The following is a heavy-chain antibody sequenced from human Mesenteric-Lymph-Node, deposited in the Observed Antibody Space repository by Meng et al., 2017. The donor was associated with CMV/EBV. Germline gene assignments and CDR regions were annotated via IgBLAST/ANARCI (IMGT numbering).Heavy chain of an antibody. CDR1: GFTFSSYW. Sequence: SGFTFSSYWMHWVRQAPGKGLVWVSRINSDGSSTSYADSVKGRFTISRDNAKNTLYLQMNSLRAEDTAVYFCARDESLMIARGALDYWGQGTLVTVSS. V-gene: IGHV3-74*01. CDR3: ARDESLMIARGALDY. J-gene: IGHJ4*02. D-gene: IGHD3-22*01. CDR2: INSDGSST.